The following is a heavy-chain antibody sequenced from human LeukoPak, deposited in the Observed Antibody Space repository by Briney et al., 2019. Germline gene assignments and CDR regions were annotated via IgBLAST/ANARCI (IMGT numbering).Heavy chain of an antibody. CDR1: GGSISSGDYY. D-gene: IGHD2-2*01. V-gene: IGHV4-30-4*08. Sequence: SQTLSLTCTVSGGSISSGDYYWSWIRQPPGKGLEWIGYIYYSGSIYYNPSLKSRVTISVDTSKNQFSLKLSSVTAADTAVYYCASGYCSSTSCYQGDAFDIWGQGTMVTVSS. CDR2: IYYSGSI. J-gene: IGHJ3*02. CDR3: ASGYCSSTSCYQGDAFDI.